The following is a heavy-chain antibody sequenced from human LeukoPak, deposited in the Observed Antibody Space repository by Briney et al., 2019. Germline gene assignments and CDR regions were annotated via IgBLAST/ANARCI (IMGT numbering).Heavy chain of an antibody. CDR3: ARDQRIGDSVPHPLI. J-gene: IGHJ4*02. D-gene: IGHD4-17*01. CDR1: GGPFSSYA. V-gene: IGHV1-69*05. Sequence: SVKVSCKASGGPFSSYAISWVRQAPGQGPEWMGRIIPIFGTANYAQKFQGRVTIPTDESTSTAYMELSSLRSEDTAVYYCARDQRIGDSVPHPLIWGQGTLVTVSS. CDR2: IIPIFGTA.